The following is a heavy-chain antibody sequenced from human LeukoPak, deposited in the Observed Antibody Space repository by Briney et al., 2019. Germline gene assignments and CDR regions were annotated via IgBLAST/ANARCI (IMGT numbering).Heavy chain of an antibody. D-gene: IGHD1-26*01. J-gene: IGHJ5*02. Sequence: PSETLSLTCTVSGWSIRGYYWSWIRQPPGKGLEWIGYIYYSGSTNYNPAPKSRVTISVDTSKNQLSLKLSSVTAADTAVYYCARVGVVGATNWFDPWGQGTLVTVSS. CDR2: IYYSGST. CDR3: ARVGVVGATNWFDP. V-gene: IGHV4-59*01. CDR1: GWSIRGYY.